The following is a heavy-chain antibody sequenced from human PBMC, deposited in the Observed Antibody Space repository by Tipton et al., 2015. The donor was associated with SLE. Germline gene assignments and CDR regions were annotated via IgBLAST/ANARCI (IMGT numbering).Heavy chain of an antibody. D-gene: IGHD2-8*01. Sequence: QLVQSGAEVKKPGASVKVSCKASGYTFTSYYMHWVRHAPGQGLEWMGIINPSGGSTSYAKKFQGRVTMTRDTSTSTVYMELSSLRSEDTAVYYCARDLNIVRMVYSKNYYYGMDVWGQVTTVTVSS. CDR1: GYTFTSYY. J-gene: IGHJ6*02. V-gene: IGHV1-46*01. CDR3: ARDLNIVRMVYSKNYYYGMDV. CDR2: INPSGGST.